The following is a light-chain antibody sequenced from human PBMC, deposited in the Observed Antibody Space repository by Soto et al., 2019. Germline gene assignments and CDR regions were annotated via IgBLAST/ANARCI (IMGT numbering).Light chain of an antibody. CDR2: DVS. Sequence: QSVLTQPASVSGSPGQSITISCTGTSSDVGGYNYVSWYQQHPGKAPKLMIYDVSNRPSGVSNRFSGSKSGNTASLTISGLQAEDEADYYCSSYTSSNTLLYVVGTGTEVTVL. V-gene: IGLV2-14*03. CDR1: SSDVGGYNY. CDR3: SSYTSSNTLLYV. J-gene: IGLJ1*01.